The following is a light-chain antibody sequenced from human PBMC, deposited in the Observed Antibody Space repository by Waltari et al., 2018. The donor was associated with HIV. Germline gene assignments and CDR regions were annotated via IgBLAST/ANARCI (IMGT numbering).Light chain of an antibody. CDR2: WAS. CDR1: QSVLYNSNNKTY. J-gene: IGKJ2*01. V-gene: IGKV4-1*01. Sequence: DIVMTQSLDSLAVSLGERATINCKSSQSVLYNSNNKTYLAWYQQKPGQPPKLLIYWASTRESGVPDRFSGSGSGTQFTLTISSLQAEDVSVYYCQQYYSSPYTFGQGTKLEIK. CDR3: QQYYSSPYT.